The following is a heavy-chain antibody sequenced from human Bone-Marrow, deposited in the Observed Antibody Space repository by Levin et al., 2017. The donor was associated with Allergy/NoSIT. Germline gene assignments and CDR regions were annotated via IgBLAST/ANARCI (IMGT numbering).Heavy chain of an antibody. J-gene: IGHJ4*02. CDR2: ISWDGESA. CDR1: GFTFDDYT. D-gene: IGHD3-22*01. CDR3: AKDKRRSSGFDY. V-gene: IGHV3-43*01. Sequence: QTGGSLRLSCAASGFTFDDYTMHWVRQAPGKGLEWVSLISWDGESAYYIDSVKGRFTISRDNSKNFLYLQMNSLRTEDTALYYCAKDKRRSSGFDYWGQGTLVTVSS.